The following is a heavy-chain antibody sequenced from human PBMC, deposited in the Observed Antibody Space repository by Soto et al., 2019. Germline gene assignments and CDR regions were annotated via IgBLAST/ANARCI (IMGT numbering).Heavy chain of an antibody. CDR2: ISSSGSTI. CDR3: AILSYISGWQISDY. Sequence: QVQLVESGGGLVKPGGSLRLSCAASEFTFSDHYMTWFRQAPGKGLEWVTYISSSGSTIYYADSVKGRFTIARDNAKTSLYLHMNSLRAEDTAVYYCAILSYISGWQISDYWGQGTLVTVSS. V-gene: IGHV3-11*01. D-gene: IGHD6-19*01. CDR1: EFTFSDHY. J-gene: IGHJ4*02.